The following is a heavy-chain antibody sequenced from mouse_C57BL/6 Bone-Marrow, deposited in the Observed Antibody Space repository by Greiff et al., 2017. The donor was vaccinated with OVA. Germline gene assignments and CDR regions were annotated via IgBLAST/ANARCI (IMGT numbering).Heavy chain of an antibody. CDR1: GYTFTSYW. CDR2: INPSNGGT. D-gene: IGHD2-3*01. V-gene: IGHV1-53*01. Sequence: QVQLQQPGTELVKPGASVKLSCKASGYTFTSYWMHWVKQRPGQGLEWIGNINPSNGGTNYNEKFKSKATLTVDKSSSTAYMQLSSLTSEDSAVYDSARSGDGYYVDFDYWGQGTTLTVSS. J-gene: IGHJ2*01. CDR3: ARSGDGYYVDFDY.